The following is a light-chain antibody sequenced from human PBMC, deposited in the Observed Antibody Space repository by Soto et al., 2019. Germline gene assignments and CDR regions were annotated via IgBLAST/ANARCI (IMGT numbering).Light chain of an antibody. CDR2: DVS. CDR1: QGVTTN. CDR3: QQYNNWPFS. V-gene: IGKV3-15*01. J-gene: IGKJ5*01. Sequence: EIVMTQSPDTLSVSPGERATLTCRAGQGVTTNFAWYQQKSGQSPRLLIYDVSIRATGVPARFSATGSETDFTLTISGLQSGDSAVYFCQQYNNWPFSFGQGTRLEN.